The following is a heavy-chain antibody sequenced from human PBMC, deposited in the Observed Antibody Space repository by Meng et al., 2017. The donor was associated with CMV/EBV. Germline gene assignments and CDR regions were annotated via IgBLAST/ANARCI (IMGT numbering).Heavy chain of an antibody. CDR1: GYTFTSYD. CDR3: ARGLDPTTVENWFDP. J-gene: IGHJ5*02. CDR2: MNPNSGNT. D-gene: IGHD4-23*01. V-gene: IGHV1-8*01. Sequence: ASVKVSCKASGYTFTSYDINWVRQATVQGLEWMGWMNPNSGNTGYAQKFQGRVTMTRNTSISTAYMELSSLRSEDTAVYYCARGLDPTTVENWFDPWGQGTLVTVSS.